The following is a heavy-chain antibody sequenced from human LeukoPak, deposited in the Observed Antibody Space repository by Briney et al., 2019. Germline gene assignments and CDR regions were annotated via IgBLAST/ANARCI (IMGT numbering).Heavy chain of an antibody. CDR1: GFTFRSYA. J-gene: IGHJ4*02. Sequence: PGRSLRLSCAASGFTFRSYAMSWVRQASGKGLEWVSAITGTIISTYYVDSVRGRFTISRDNSKNTSYLQMDSLRAEDTATYYCARGITVFGTLDYWGQGTLVTVSS. D-gene: IGHD3-3*01. CDR3: ARGITVFGTLDY. V-gene: IGHV3-23*05. CDR2: ITGTIIST.